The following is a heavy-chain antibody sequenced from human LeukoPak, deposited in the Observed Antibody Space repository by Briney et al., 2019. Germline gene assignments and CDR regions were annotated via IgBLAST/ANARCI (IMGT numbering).Heavy chain of an antibody. D-gene: IGHD3-10*01. CDR3: ARLWFGEFQTDIDY. Sequence: PSETLSLTCTVSGGSISSSSYYWGWIRQPPGKGLEWIGSIYYSGSTYYNPSLKSRVTISVDTSKNQFSLKLSSVTAADTAVYYCARLWFGEFQTDIDYWGQGTLVTVSS. V-gene: IGHV4-39*01. CDR1: GGSISSSSYY. CDR2: IYYSGST. J-gene: IGHJ4*02.